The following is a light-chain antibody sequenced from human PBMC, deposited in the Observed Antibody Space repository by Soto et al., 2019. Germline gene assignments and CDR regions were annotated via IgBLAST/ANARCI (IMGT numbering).Light chain of an antibody. CDR3: QQLKT. CDR2: GAS. Sequence: EIVLTQSPGTLSLSPGERATLSCSASQSVSSSYLAWYQQKPGQAPRLLIYGASSRATGIPDRFSGSGSGTDFTLTISRLEPEDCAVYYCQQLKTFGQGTKVEIK. J-gene: IGKJ1*01. CDR1: QSVSSSY. V-gene: IGKV3-20*01.